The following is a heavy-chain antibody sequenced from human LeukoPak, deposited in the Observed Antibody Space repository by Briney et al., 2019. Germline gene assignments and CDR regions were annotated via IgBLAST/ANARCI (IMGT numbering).Heavy chain of an antibody. CDR2: IRSKAYGGTT. J-gene: IGHJ4*02. CDR1: GFTFGDYT. V-gene: IGHV3-49*04. Sequence: PGGSLRLSCTASGFTFGDYTMTWVRQAPGKGVEWVSFIRSKAYGGTTEYAASVKGRFTISRDDSNNIAYLQMNSLKTEDTGIYYCSSHANGGAFCGGDCPTRLDCWGQGTLVTVSS. D-gene: IGHD2-21*02. CDR3: SSHANGGAFCGGDCPTRLDC.